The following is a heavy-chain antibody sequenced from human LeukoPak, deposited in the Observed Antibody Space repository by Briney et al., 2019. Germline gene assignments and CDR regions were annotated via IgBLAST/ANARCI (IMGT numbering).Heavy chain of an antibody. Sequence: SVKVSCKASGYTFTSYYMHWVRQAPGQGLEWMGGIIPIFGTANYAQKFQGRVTITADESTSTAYMELSSLRSEDTAVYYCARSAGISGYDSAWGQGTLVTVSS. J-gene: IGHJ5*02. CDR3: ARSAGISGYDSA. D-gene: IGHD5-12*01. V-gene: IGHV1-69*13. CDR1: GYTFTSYY. CDR2: IIPIFGTA.